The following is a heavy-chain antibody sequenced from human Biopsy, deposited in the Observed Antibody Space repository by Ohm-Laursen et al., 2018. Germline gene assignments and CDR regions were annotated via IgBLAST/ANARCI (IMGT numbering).Heavy chain of an antibody. J-gene: IGHJ3*02. Sequence: SETLSLTCAVSGVSIRGYYWSWVRRPAGRGLEWIGRVYVGGSNNYNPSLRSRVSLSVDTSKNQFSLMLSGVTAADTAVYYCVSIFHTNNERRPFDMWGQGTTVTVSS. CDR1: GVSIRGYY. CDR2: VYVGGSN. V-gene: IGHV4-4*07. D-gene: IGHD2-21*01. CDR3: VSIFHTNNERRPFDM.